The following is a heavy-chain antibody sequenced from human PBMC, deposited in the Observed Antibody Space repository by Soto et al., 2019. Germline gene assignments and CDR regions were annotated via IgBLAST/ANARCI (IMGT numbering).Heavy chain of an antibody. V-gene: IGHV1-69*01. CDR3: ASCDYYDSSGYYHYYYGMDV. CDR2: IIPIFGTA. D-gene: IGHD3-22*01. Sequence: QVQLVQSGAEVKKPGSSVKVSCKASGGTFSSYAISWVRQAPGQGLEWMGGIIPIFGTANYAQKFQGRVTMTADESTSTAYMELSSLRSEDTAVYYCASCDYYDSSGYYHYYYGMDVWGQGTTVTVSS. CDR1: GGTFSSYA. J-gene: IGHJ6*02.